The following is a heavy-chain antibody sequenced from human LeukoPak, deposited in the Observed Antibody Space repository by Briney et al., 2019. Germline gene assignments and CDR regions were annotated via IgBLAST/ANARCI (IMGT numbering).Heavy chain of an antibody. J-gene: IGHJ5*02. CDR1: CGSISSLH. V-gene: IGHV4-59*08. D-gene: IGHD3-16*01. Sequence: SETLSLTCTVSCGSISSLHWGWLRQPPGKGLEWIAYIYDNVNTNYNPSLKSRVTILVDTSKNHFSLKRSSVTAADTAVYYCARLVWESNWFDRWVQGTQVTVSS. CDR3: ARLVWESNWFDR. CDR2: IYDNVNT.